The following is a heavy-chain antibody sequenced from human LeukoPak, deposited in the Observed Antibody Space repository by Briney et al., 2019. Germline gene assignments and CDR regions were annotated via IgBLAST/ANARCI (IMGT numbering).Heavy chain of an antibody. CDR2: ISGDGGST. D-gene: IGHD2-8*01. CDR1: GFSFDGYA. V-gene: IGHV3-43*02. J-gene: IGHJ5*01. Sequence: GGSLRLSCAAPGFSFDGYAIHWVRQAPGKGLDWDSLISGDGGSTFYADSVKGRFISTRDNRQDSLYLQMSSLRSEDTALYYCARESGSNGWYDSWGRGTLVTVSS. CDR3: ARESGSNGWYDS.